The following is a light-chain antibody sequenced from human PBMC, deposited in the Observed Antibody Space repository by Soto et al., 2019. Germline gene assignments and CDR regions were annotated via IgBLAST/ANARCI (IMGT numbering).Light chain of an antibody. Sequence: QSVLTQPPSASGTPGQRVTISCSGGSSNIGINAVNWYQQLPGTAPKLLLYSNSQRPSGVPDRFSGSKSGTSASLDISGLHSEDEADYYCAAWDDSLNGVVFGGGTKLTVL. CDR1: SSNIGINA. J-gene: IGLJ2*01. V-gene: IGLV1-44*01. CDR3: AAWDDSLNGVV. CDR2: SNS.